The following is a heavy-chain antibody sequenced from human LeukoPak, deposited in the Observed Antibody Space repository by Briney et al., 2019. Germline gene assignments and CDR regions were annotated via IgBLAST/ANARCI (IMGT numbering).Heavy chain of an antibody. CDR1: GYTFTSYG. J-gene: IGHJ1*01. CDR3: ARDRYCSSTSCYTGYFQH. V-gene: IGHV1-18*01. Sequence: ASVKVSCKASGYTFTSYGISWVRQAPGQGLEWMGWISAYNGNTNYAQKLQGRVTMTTDTSTSTAYMEPRSLRSDDTAVYYCARDRYCSSTSCYTGYFQHWGQGTLVTVSS. CDR2: ISAYNGNT. D-gene: IGHD2-2*02.